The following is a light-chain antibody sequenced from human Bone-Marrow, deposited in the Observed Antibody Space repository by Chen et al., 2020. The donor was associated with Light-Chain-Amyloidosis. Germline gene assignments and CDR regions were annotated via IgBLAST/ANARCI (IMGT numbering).Light chain of an antibody. CDR3: QSADSSGTYEVI. CDR2: RDT. V-gene: IGLV3-25*03. CDR1: DLPTKY. Sequence: YELPQPPSVSVAPGQTARITCSGDDLPTKYAYWYQQKPGQAPVLVIHRDTERPSGISERFSGSSSGTTATLTISGVQAEDEADYHCQSADSSGTYEVIFGGGTKLTVL. J-gene: IGLJ2*01.